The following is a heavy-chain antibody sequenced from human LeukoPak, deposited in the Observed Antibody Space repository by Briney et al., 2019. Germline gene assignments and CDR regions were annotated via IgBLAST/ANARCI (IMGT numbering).Heavy chain of an antibody. CDR1: GVSISSYY. CDR2: IYYSGST. V-gene: IGHV4-59*01. CDR3: ARASRRSSSWRNYYYYYMDV. D-gene: IGHD6-13*01. Sequence: PSETLSLTCTVSGVSISSYYWSWIRQPPGKGLEWIGYIYYSGSTNYNPSLKSRVTISVYTSKNQFSLKLSSVTAADTAVYYCARASRRSSSWRNYYYYYMDVWGKGTTVTVSS. J-gene: IGHJ6*03.